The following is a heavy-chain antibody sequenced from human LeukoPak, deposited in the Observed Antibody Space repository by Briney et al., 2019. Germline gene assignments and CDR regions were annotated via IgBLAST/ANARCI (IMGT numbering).Heavy chain of an antibody. Sequence: GGSLRLSCGASGFTFSSHWMSWVRQAPGKGLKWVAIIKPDGSWGTFVDSVKGRFTISRDNAKNSLYLQMNSLRAEDTAVYYCARDAEGGYHWSGGYFDYWGQGTLVTVSS. V-gene: IGHV3-7*01. CDR3: ARDAEGGYHWSGGYFDY. CDR1: GFTFSSHW. CDR2: IKPDGSWG. J-gene: IGHJ4*02. D-gene: IGHD3-3*01.